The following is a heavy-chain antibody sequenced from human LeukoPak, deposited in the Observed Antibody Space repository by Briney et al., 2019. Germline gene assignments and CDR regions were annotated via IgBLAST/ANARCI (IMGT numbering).Heavy chain of an antibody. Sequence: SCKASGFTFSSYAMSWVRQAPGKGLEWVSAISGSGGSTYYADSVKGRFTISRDNSKNTLYLQMNSLRAEDTAVYYCAKPLGWCSGGSCPFYYYYGMDVWGQGTTVTVSS. J-gene: IGHJ6*02. V-gene: IGHV3-23*01. CDR2: ISGSGGST. CDR3: AKPLGWCSGGSCPFYYYYGMDV. CDR1: GFTFSSYA. D-gene: IGHD2-15*01.